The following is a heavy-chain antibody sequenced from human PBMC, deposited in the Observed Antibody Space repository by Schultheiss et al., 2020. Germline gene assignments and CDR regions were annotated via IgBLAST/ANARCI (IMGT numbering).Heavy chain of an antibody. CDR1: GFTFSSYG. CDR2: ISYDGSNK. CDR3: ARRGLTGDY. Sequence: GGSLRLSCAASGFTFSSYGMHWVRQAPGKGLEWVAVISYDGSNKYYADSVKGRFTISRDNSKNTLYLQMNSLRAEDTAVYYCARRGLTGDYWGQGTLVTVSS. D-gene: IGHD7-27*01. V-gene: IGHV3-30*03. J-gene: IGHJ4*02.